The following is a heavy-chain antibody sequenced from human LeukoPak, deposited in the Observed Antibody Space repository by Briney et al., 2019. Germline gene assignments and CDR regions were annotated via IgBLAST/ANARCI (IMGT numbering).Heavy chain of an antibody. CDR2: INHSVST. CDR3: ARGKLNAYYYYGMDV. V-gene: IGHV4-34*01. CDR1: GGSFSGYS. Sequence: SETLSLTWAVYGGSFSGYSWGWIRQPPGKGLEWIREINHSVSTNYNPSLKGRVTISVDTSKNQFSLKLSSVTAADTAVYYCARGKLNAYYYYGMDVWGQGTTVTVSS. D-gene: IGHD3-10*01. J-gene: IGHJ6*02.